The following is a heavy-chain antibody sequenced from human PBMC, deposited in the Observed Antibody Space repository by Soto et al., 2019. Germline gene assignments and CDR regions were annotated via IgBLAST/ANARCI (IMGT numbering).Heavy chain of an antibody. CDR2: ISSSSSYI. J-gene: IGHJ4*02. Sequence: LRLSCAASGFTFSSYSMNWVRQAPGRGLEWVSSISSSSSYIYYADSVKGRFTISRDNAKNSLYLQMNSLRAEDTAVYYCARGIDFWSGFYPNFDYWGQGTLVTVSS. V-gene: IGHV3-21*01. CDR3: ARGIDFWSGFYPNFDY. CDR1: GFTFSSYS. D-gene: IGHD3-3*01.